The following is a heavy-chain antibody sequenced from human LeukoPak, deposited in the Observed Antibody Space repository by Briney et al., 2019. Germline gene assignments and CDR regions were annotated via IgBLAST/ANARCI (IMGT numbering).Heavy chain of an antibody. D-gene: IGHD4-17*01. J-gene: IGHJ6*02. V-gene: IGHV1-69*10. CDR2: IIPILGIA. CDR1: GGTFSIYA. CDR3: ARSTVTTREYYGMDV. Sequence: GASVTVSFKASGGTFSIYAISWVRQAPGQGLEWMGGIIPILGIANYAQKFQGRVTITADKSTSTAYMELSSLRSEDTAVYYCARSTVTTREYYGMDVWGQGTTVTVSS.